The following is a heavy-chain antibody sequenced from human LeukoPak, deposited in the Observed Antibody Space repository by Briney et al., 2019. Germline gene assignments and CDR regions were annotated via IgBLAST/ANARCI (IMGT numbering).Heavy chain of an antibody. V-gene: IGHV4-39*02. D-gene: IGHD2-21*02. J-gene: IGHJ6*03. CDR2: IHHSGNT. CDR1: GDSISSSGYY. Sequence: SETLSLTCSVSGDSISSSGYYWDWLRQPPGKGLEWIGSIHHSGNTNYNPSLKSRVTISADMSKNQFSLKLSSVTAADTAVYYCGRDLSVTAMDVWGKGTTVTVSS. CDR3: GRDLSVTAMDV.